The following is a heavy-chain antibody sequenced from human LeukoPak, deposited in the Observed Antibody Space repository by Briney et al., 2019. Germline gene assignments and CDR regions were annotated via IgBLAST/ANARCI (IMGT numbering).Heavy chain of an antibody. V-gene: IGHV3-30-3*01. CDR2: ISYDGSNK. Sequence: GGSLRLSCAASGFTFSSYAMHWVRQAPGKGLEWVAVISYDGSNKYYADSVKGRFTISRDNSKNTLYLQMNSLRAEDTAVYYCASFAALPTDWFDPWGQGTLVTVSS. D-gene: IGHD1-26*01. CDR1: GFTFSSYA. J-gene: IGHJ5*02. CDR3: ASFAALPTDWFDP.